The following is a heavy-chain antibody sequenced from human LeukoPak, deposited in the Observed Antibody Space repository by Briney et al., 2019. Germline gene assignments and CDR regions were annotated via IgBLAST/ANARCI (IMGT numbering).Heavy chain of an antibody. CDR2: IALDGSYF. V-gene: IGHV3-30*03. CDR1: RFTFSKYG. Sequence: GGSLRLSCEALRFTFSKYGMFWVRQAPGKGLEWVAVIALDGSYFYYADSVKGRFTISRDNSKSPLYLDMNNLRPDDTAKYYCARGDYYYGMDVWGQGTTVTVSS. J-gene: IGHJ6*02. D-gene: IGHD3-10*01. CDR3: ARGDYYYGMDV.